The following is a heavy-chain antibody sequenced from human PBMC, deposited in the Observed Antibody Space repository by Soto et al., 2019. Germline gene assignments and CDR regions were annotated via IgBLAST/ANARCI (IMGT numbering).Heavy chain of an antibody. D-gene: IGHD3-3*01. CDR1: GFTFSSYD. V-gene: IGHV3-13*01. CDR2: IGTGGDT. CDR3: AGFEYYDFWRGPGTEYFQH. J-gene: IGHJ1*01. Sequence: RLSCAASGFTFSSYDMHWVRQATGKGLEWVSAIGTGGDTYYPGSVKGRFTISRDNAKNSPYLQMNSLRAADTAVYYCAGFEYYDFWRGPGTEYFQHWGQGTLVTVS.